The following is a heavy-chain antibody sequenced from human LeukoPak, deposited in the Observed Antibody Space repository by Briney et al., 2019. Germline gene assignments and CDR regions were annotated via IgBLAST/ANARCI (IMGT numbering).Heavy chain of an antibody. CDR3: AKDLTSSGRWTDY. D-gene: IGHD6-19*01. CDR1: TFTFSSYG. V-gene: IGHV3-30*18. Sequence: GRSLRLSCAAFTFTFSSYGMHWVRQAPGKGLEWVAVISYDGSNKYYADSVKGRFTISRDNSKNTLYLQMNSLRAEDTAVYYCAKDLTSSGRWTDYWGQGTLVTVSS. J-gene: IGHJ4*02. CDR2: ISYDGSNK.